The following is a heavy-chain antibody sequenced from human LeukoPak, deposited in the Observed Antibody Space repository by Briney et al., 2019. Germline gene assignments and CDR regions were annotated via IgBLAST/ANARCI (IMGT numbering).Heavy chain of an antibody. V-gene: IGHV4-39*07. CDR2: FHYSGST. J-gene: IGHJ6*02. Sequence: SETLSLTCTVSADSMSNSAHYWGWVRQPPGKGLEWIGSFHYSGSTNYNPSLKSRVTISVDTSKNQFSLKLSSVTAADTAVYYCARGAVIAAADEYYYGMDVWGQGTTVTVSS. CDR1: ADSMSNSAHY. D-gene: IGHD6-13*01. CDR3: ARGAVIAAADEYYYGMDV.